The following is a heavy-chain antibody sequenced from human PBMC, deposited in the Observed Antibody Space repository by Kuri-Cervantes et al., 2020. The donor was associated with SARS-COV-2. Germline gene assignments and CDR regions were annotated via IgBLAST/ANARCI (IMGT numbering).Heavy chain of an antibody. D-gene: IGHD1-1*01. Sequence: SETLSLTCTVSGYSISSGYYWGWIRQPPGKGLEWIGSIYHSGSTYHNSSLKSRVTISVDTSKNQFSLKLSSVTAADTAVYYCARIRHPYWYFDLWGRGTLVTVSS. V-gene: IGHV4-38-2*02. CDR1: GYSISSGYY. J-gene: IGHJ2*01. CDR3: ARIRHPYWYFDL. CDR2: IYHSGST.